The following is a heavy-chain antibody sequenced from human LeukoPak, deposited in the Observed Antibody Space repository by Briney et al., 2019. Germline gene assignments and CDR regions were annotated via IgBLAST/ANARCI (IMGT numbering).Heavy chain of an antibody. CDR1: GFTFSSYA. CDR3: AKGASTWFYFDY. Sequence: GGSLRLSCAASGFTFSSYAMNWVRQAPGEGLEWVSGISGSGVSTFYADSVKGRFTISRDNSKNTLYLQMNSLRAEDTAVYYCAKGASTWFYFDYWGQGTLVTVSS. J-gene: IGHJ4*02. V-gene: IGHV3-23*01. CDR2: ISGSGVST. D-gene: IGHD6-13*01.